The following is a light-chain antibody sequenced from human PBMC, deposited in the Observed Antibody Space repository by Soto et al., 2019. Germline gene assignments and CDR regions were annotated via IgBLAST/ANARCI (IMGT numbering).Light chain of an antibody. Sequence: QSVLTQPPSVSGAPGQRVTISCTGSSSNIGAGYDVHWYQQLPGTAPNLLIYGNSNRPSGVPDRFSGSKPGTSASLAITGLQAEDEADYYCQSYDSSLSGSQVFGTGTKVTVL. CDR1: SSNIGAGYD. V-gene: IGLV1-40*01. CDR3: QSYDSSLSGSQV. CDR2: GNS. J-gene: IGLJ1*01.